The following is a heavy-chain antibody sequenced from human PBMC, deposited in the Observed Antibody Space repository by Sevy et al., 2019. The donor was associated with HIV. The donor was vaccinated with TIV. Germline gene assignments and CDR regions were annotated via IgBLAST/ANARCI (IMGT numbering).Heavy chain of an antibody. V-gene: IGHV3-23*01. CDR2: ISGSGGST. D-gene: IGHD2-15*01. CDR1: GFTFSSYA. J-gene: IGHJ6*02. Sequence: GGSLRLSCAASGFTFSSYAMSWVRQAPGKGLEWVSAISGSGGSTYYADSVKGRFTISRDNSKNTLYLQMNSLRAEDTAVYYCAKEGGGYCSGGSCYWIYYYYGMDVWGQGTTVTVSS. CDR3: AKEGGGYCSGGSCYWIYYYYGMDV.